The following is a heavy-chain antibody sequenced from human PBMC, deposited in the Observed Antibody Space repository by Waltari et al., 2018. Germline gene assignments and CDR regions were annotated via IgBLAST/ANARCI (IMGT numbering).Heavy chain of an antibody. CDR1: GGSFSGYY. D-gene: IGHD3-22*01. V-gene: IGHV4-34*01. CDR3: ARGTRRGTMIVVVTRAFDI. J-gene: IGHJ3*02. CDR2: INHSGRT. Sequence: QVQLQQWGAGLLKPSETLSLTCAVYGGSFSGYYWSWIRQPPGKGLEWIGEINHSGRTNYNPSLKSRVTISVDTSKNQFSLKLSSVTAADTAVYYCARGTRRGTMIVVVTRAFDIWGQGTMVTVSS.